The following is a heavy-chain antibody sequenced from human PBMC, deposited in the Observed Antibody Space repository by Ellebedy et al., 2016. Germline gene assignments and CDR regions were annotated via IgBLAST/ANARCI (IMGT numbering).Heavy chain of an antibody. CDR2: ISYTSNTI. D-gene: IGHD3-22*01. V-gene: IGHV3-48*01. CDR1: GFIFNSFS. J-gene: IGHJ4*02. CDR3: AKDAKYDNSAYFDY. Sequence: GESLKISCVGSGFIFNSFSMNWVRQAPGKGLEWVSYISYTSNTIAYADSVKGRFTISRDYARNSPYLQMNSLRAEDTAVYYCAKDAKYDNSAYFDYWGQGTLVTVSS.